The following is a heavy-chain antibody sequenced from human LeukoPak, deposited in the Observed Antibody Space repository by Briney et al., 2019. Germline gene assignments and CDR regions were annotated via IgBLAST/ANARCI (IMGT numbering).Heavy chain of an antibody. CDR2: IIPVFGTA. CDR3: AKQGEIRQDYYMDV. J-gene: IGHJ6*03. D-gene: IGHD1/OR15-1a*01. Sequence: SVKVSRKASGGSISSYGISWVRQAPGQGLEWMGRIIPVFGTANYAQKFQDRVTITADTVSNTAYMELTSLTSEDTAVYFCAKQGEIRQDYYMDVWGNGTAVTVSS. V-gene: IGHV1-69*06. CDR1: GGSISSYG.